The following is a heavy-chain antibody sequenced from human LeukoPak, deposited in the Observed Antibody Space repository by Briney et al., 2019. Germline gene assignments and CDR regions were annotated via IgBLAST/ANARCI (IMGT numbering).Heavy chain of an antibody. CDR3: ASRGYSYGYWFDP. CDR2: IYSGGST. V-gene: IGHV3-66*02. Sequence: GGSLRLSCAASGFTVSSNYMSWVRQAPGKGLEWVSVIYSGGSTYYADSVKGRFTISRHNTKNTPYLKMNSLRAEDTAVYYCASRGYSYGYWFDPWGQGTLVTVSS. J-gene: IGHJ5*02. D-gene: IGHD5-18*01. CDR1: GFTVSSNY.